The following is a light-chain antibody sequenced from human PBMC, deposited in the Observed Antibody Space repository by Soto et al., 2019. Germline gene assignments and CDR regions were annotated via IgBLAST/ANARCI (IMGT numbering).Light chain of an antibody. V-gene: IGKV1-5*01. CDR2: DAS. Sequence: DIQMTQSPSTLSASVGDRVTITCRASQSISSWLAWYQQKPGKAPKLLIHDASSLESGVPSRFSGSGSGTEFTLTISSLQPDDFATYYCQQYNSYSPTFGGGTKVEIK. J-gene: IGKJ4*01. CDR3: QQYNSYSPT. CDR1: QSISSW.